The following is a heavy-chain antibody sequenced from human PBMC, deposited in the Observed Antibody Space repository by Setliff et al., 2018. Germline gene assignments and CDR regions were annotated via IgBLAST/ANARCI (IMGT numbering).Heavy chain of an antibody. Sequence: ASVNVSCKASGYTFVGYYLHWVRQAPGQGLEWMGWINPKTGGTNYAQKFQGRVTMTRDASINTAFMHLSSLKSDDMAVYYCAREPYDYIWGSYRSPYFDHWGQGALVTVS. J-gene: IGHJ4*02. V-gene: IGHV1-2*02. CDR2: INPKTGGT. CDR1: GYTFVGYY. CDR3: AREPYDYIWGSYRSPYFDH. D-gene: IGHD3-16*02.